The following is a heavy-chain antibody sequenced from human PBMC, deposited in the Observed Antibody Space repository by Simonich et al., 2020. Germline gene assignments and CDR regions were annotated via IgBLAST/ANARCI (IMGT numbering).Heavy chain of an antibody. CDR3: AKDSSLVGATDWFDP. J-gene: IGHJ5*02. V-gene: IGHV3-23*01. Sequence: EVQLLESGGGLVQPGGSLRLSCAASGFTFSSYAMSWVRHAPGKGVEEVSAISGSGGSTYYADSVKGRITISRDNSKNTLYLQMNSLRAEDTAVYYCAKDSSLVGATDWFDPWGQGTLVTVSS. CDR1: GFTFSSYA. CDR2: ISGSGGST. D-gene: IGHD1-26*01.